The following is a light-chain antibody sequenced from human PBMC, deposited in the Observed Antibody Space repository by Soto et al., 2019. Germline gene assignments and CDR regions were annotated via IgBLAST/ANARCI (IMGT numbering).Light chain of an antibody. CDR1: SSDVGAYIY. J-gene: IGLJ2*01. V-gene: IGLV2-8*01. CDR3: SSYAGSNSFVV. CDR2: EVN. Sequence: QSALTQPPSASGSPGQSVTISCTGTSSDVGAYIYVSWYQQHPGKAPKLLIYEVNKRPSGVPDRFSGSKSGNTASLTVSGLQAEDEADYYCSSYAGSNSFVVFGGETKLTVL.